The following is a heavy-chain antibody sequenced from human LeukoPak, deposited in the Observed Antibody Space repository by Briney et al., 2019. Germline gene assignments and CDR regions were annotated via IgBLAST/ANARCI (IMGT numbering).Heavy chain of an antibody. V-gene: IGHV3-30*18. CDR1: GFTFTSYS. J-gene: IGHJ4*02. Sequence: GRSLRLSCAASGFTFTSYSTHWVRPAPGEGVGRGAVISYDGRNKYYPVSVNGRFTLSSDNSKNTLYLQMDSLRAEDTAGYYCAKDGWKRHPNYYFDCGGQGTLVTVS. CDR3: AKDGWKRHPNYYFDC. D-gene: IGHD4-23*01. CDR2: ISYDGRNK.